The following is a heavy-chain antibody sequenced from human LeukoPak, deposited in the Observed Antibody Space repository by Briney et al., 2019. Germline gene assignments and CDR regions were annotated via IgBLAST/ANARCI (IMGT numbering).Heavy chain of an antibody. Sequence: GGSLRLSCAASGFTFSTYWMHWVRQAPGKGLVWVARIRPEGTTTAYADSVKGRFTISRDNAKNTLFLQMNSLSAEDTAVYYCARDLDWILFNYWGQGTLVTVSS. CDR2: IRPEGTTT. CDR3: ARDLDWILFNY. J-gene: IGHJ4*02. V-gene: IGHV3-74*03. CDR1: GFTFSTYW. D-gene: IGHD3-9*01.